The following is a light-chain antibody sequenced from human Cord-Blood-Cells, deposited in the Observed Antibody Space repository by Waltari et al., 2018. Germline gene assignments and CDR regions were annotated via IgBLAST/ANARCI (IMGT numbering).Light chain of an antibody. CDR2: EVS. Sequence: QSALTQPASVSGSPGQSITISCTGTSSDVGGYNYVSWYQQHPGKAPKLMIYEVSNRPSGVYNRLSGSKSGKTASLTISGLQAEDEADYYCSSYTSSSTLVFGTGTKVTVL. J-gene: IGLJ1*01. CDR1: SSDVGGYNY. V-gene: IGLV2-14*01. CDR3: SSYTSSSTLV.